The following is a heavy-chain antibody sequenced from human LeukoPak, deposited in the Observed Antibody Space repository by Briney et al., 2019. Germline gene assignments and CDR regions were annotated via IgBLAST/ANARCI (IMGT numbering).Heavy chain of an antibody. CDR2: INSDGSST. CDR3: ARGPYSNEDY. J-gene: IGHJ4*02. V-gene: IGHV3-74*01. CDR1: GFTFSRYW. Sequence: GGSLRLSCAASGFTFSRYWMHWVRQAPGKGLVWFSRINSDGSSTSYADSVRGRFTISRDNAKNTLYLQMNSLRAEDTALYYCARGPYSNEDYWGQGTLVTVSS. D-gene: IGHD4-11*01.